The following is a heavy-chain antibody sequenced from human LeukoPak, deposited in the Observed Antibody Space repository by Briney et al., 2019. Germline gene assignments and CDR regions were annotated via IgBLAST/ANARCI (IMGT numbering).Heavy chain of an antibody. CDR3: TTGLGINWNDLGSFDY. CDR2: IKSKTDGGTT. J-gene: IGHJ4*02. V-gene: IGHV3-15*07. Sequence: PGGSLRLSCAASGFTFSSYSMNWVRQAPGKGLEWVGRIKSKTDGGTTDYAAPVKGRFTISRDDSKNTLYLQMNSLKTEDTAVYYCTTGLGINWNDLGSFDYWGQGTLVTVSS. D-gene: IGHD1-1*01. CDR1: GFTFSSYS.